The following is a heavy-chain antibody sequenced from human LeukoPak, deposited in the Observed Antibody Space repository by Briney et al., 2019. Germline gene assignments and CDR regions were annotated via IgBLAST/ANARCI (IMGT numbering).Heavy chain of an antibody. CDR3: AKDRGIISDY. J-gene: IGHJ4*02. Sequence: GGSLRLSCAASGFTFSNYGMSWVRQAPGKGLEWVSSISGSGDSAYYADSVKGRFTISRDNFKNTLYLQMNSLRAEDTAVYYCAKDRGIISDYWGQGTLVTVSS. CDR2: ISGSGDSA. V-gene: IGHV3-23*01. D-gene: IGHD3-10*01. CDR1: GFTFSNYG.